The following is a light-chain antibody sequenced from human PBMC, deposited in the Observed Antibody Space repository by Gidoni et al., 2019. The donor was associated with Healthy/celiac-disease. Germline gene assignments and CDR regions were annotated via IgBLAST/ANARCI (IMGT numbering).Light chain of an antibody. CDR3: CSYAGSSTV. CDR2: ESS. J-gene: IGLJ3*02. CDR1: SSDVGSYNL. Sequence: SALTQPAFEAGSLGQSISISCTGTSSDVGSYNLVSWYQQHPGKAPKLMIYESSKRPSGVSNRFSCSKSGSTASLTISRLQAEDEADYYCCSYAGSSTVFGGGTKLTVL. V-gene: IGLV2-23*01.